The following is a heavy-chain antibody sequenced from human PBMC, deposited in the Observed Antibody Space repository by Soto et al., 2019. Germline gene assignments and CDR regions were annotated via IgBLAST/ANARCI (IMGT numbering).Heavy chain of an antibody. CDR2: TYYRSKWDN. Sequence: SQTLSLTCAISGDSVSTNSATWDWIRQSPSRGLEWLGRTYYRSKWDNDYAVSLKSRITINPDTSKNQFSLQLTSVTPEDTAVYYCVRASRAWFDPWGQGTLVTVSS. V-gene: IGHV6-1*01. J-gene: IGHJ5*02. CDR3: VRASRAWFDP. CDR1: GDSVSTNSAT.